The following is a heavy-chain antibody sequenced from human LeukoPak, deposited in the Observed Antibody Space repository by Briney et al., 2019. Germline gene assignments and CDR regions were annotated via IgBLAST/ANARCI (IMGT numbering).Heavy chain of an antibody. J-gene: IGHJ3*02. Sequence: KPGGSLRLSCAASGFTFSDYYMSWIRQAPGKGLEWVSYISSSGSTIYYADSVKGRFTISRDNAKNSLYLQMNSLRAEDTAVYYCARDSPDIDHAFDIWGQGTMVTVSS. CDR1: GFTFSDYY. D-gene: IGHD2-15*01. CDR2: ISSSGSTI. V-gene: IGHV3-11*04. CDR3: ARDSPDIDHAFDI.